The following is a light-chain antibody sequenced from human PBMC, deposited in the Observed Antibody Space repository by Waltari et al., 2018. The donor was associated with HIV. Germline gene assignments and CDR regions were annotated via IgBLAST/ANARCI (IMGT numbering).Light chain of an antibody. CDR3: AVWNDSLSGYV. V-gene: IGLV1-47*01. Sequence: QSVLTQPPSASRTPGQRVTISCSGSSSNIGRNYVYWYQQLPGSAPKLLIYRNNQRPSGVPDRFSGSKSGTSASLAISGLRSEDEADYYCAVWNDSLSGYVFGTGTKVTV. J-gene: IGLJ1*01. CDR2: RNN. CDR1: SSNIGRNY.